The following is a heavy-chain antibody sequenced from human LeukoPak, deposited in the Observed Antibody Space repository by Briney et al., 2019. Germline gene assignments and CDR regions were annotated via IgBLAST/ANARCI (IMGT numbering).Heavy chain of an antibody. V-gene: IGHV3-21*01. CDR2: ISSSSTYI. D-gene: IGHD6-13*01. CDR1: GFTFSSYS. J-gene: IGHJ3*02. CDR3: ARERDTPGLAAAGRYAFDI. Sequence: GGSLRLSCAASGFTFSSYSMNWVRLAPGKGLEWVSSISSSSTYIYYADSVKGRFTISRDNAKNSLYLQMNSLRAEDTAVYYCARERDTPGLAAAGRYAFDIWGQGTMVTVSS.